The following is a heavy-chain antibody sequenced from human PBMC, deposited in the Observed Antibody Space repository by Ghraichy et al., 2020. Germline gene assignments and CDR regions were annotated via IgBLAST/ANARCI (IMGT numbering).Heavy chain of an antibody. V-gene: IGHV4-59*01. D-gene: IGHD3-10*02. CDR2: IYYSGST. CDR1: GGSISSYY. J-gene: IGHJ6*03. Sequence: SETLSLTCTVSGGSISSYYWSWIRQPPGKGLEWIGYIYYSGSTNYNPSLKSRVTISVDTSKNQFSLKLSSVTAADTAVYYCARVFGGKANKYYYYYMDVWGKGTTVTVSS. CDR3: ARVFGGKANKYYYYYMDV.